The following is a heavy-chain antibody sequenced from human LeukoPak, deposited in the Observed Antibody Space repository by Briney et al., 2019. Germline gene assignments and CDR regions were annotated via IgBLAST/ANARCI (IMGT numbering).Heavy chain of an antibody. CDR2: IYSGGST. V-gene: IGHV3-53*01. CDR3: ARGGAHCSGGSCYSENYYMDV. D-gene: IGHD2-15*01. CDR1: GFTVSSNY. Sequence: GGSLRLSCAASGFTVSSNYMSWVRQAPGKGLEWVSIIYSGGSTFYADSVKGRFTISRDNSKNTLYLQMNSLRAEDTAVYYCARGGAHCSGGSCYSENYYMDVWGKGTTVTVSS. J-gene: IGHJ6*03.